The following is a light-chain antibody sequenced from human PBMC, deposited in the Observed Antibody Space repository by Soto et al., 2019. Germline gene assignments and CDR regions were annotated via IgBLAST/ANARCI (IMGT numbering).Light chain of an antibody. CDR2: GAS. CDR1: QSIRSSS. J-gene: IGKJ4*01. CDR3: QQYGRS. V-gene: IGKV3-20*01. Sequence: EIVLTQSPGTLSLSPGERATLSCRASQSIRSSSLVWYQQKPGQPPRLLIYGASSRATGIPDRFSGSGSGIDFTLTISRLEPEDFAVYYCQQYGRSFGGGTKVEIK.